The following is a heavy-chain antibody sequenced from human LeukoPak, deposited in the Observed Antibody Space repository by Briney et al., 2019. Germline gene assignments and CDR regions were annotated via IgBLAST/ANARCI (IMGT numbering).Heavy chain of an antibody. CDR2: INHSGST. D-gene: IGHD6-13*01. Sequence: SETLSLTCAVYGGSFSGYYWSWIRQPPGKGLEWIGEINHSGSTNYNPSLKSRVTISVDTSKNQFSLKLSSVTAADTAVYYCARTLRRYSSSWYYGYWGQGTLVTVSS. J-gene: IGHJ4*02. CDR3: ARTLRRYSSSWYYGY. CDR1: GGSFSGYY. V-gene: IGHV4-34*01.